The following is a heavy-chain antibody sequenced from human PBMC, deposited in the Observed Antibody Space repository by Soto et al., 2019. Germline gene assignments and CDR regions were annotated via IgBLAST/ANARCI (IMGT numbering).Heavy chain of an antibody. CDR1: GGSISSYY. CDR3: ARTGSYSYYFDY. J-gene: IGHJ4*02. D-gene: IGHD1-26*01. Sequence: QVQLQESGPGLVKPSETLSLTCTVSGGSISSYYWSWIRQPPGKGLEWIGYIYYSGSTNYNPSLKSRVTISVDTSKNQFSLKLSSVTAADTAVYYCARTGSYSYYFDYWGQATLVTVSS. V-gene: IGHV4-59*01. CDR2: IYYSGST.